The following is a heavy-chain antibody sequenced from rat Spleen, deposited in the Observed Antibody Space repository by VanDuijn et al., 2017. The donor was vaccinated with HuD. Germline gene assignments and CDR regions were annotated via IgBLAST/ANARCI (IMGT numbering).Heavy chain of an antibody. CDR3: AKKGTYYGYLYVMDA. CDR1: GFTFSDYG. Sequence: EVQMVESGGGLVQPGRSLKLSCAASGFTFSDYGMNWIRQAPGQGLEWVASINPDGSNTYYPDSVRGRFTISRVDAKSTLYLQMNSLRSEDTATYYVAKKGTYYGYLYVMDAWGQGASFTVSS. J-gene: IGHJ4*01. V-gene: IGHV5-19*01. CDR2: INPDGSNT. D-gene: IGHD1-9*01.